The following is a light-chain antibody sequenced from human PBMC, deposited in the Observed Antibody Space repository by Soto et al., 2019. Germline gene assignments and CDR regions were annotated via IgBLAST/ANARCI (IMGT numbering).Light chain of an antibody. CDR2: DVT. V-gene: IGLV2-8*01. J-gene: IGLJ3*02. CDR1: SSDVGNYNY. Sequence: QSALTQPPSASGSPGQSVTISCTGTSSDVGNYNYVSWYQQHPGKAPKLMIYDVTKRPSGVPDRFSGSKSGNTASLTVSGIQDEDEADYYCSSYAGSKTLFGGGTQLTVL. CDR3: SSYAGSKTL.